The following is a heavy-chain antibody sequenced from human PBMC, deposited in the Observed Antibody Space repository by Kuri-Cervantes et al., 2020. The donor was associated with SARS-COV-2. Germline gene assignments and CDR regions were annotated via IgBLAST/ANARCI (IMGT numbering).Heavy chain of an antibody. CDR2: IIPIFGTA. CDR3: ARGYSSGLRPYDAFDI. J-gene: IGHJ3*02. V-gene: IGHV1-69*13. Sequence: SVKVSCKASGGTLSSYAISWVRQAPGQGLEWMGGIIPIFGTANYAQKFQGRVTITADESTSTAYMELSSLRSEDTAVYYCARGYSSGLRPYDAFDIWGQGTMVTVSS. CDR1: GGTLSSYA. D-gene: IGHD6-19*01.